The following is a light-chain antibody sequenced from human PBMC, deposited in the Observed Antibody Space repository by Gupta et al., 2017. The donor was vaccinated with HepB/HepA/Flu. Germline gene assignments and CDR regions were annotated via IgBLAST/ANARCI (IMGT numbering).Light chain of an antibody. J-gene: IGKJ1*01. Sequence: DIQMTQSPPSLSASVGDRVTITCRASQTISTYLHWYRQRPGEAPKLLIYDSSNLQSGVPSTFSGSGSGTDFTLTISRLQPEDFGTYYCQQSDSTPQTFGQGTKVEIK. CDR3: QQSDSTPQT. CDR2: DSS. V-gene: IGKV1-39*01. CDR1: QTISTY.